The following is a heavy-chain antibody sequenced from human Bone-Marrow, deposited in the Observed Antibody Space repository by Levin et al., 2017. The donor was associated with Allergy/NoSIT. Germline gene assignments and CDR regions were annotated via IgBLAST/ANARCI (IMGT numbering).Heavy chain of an antibody. CDR3: ARGSYNFYDYAMDV. J-gene: IGHJ6*02. V-gene: IGHV1-8*01. Sequence: GASVKVSCKASGYSITTYDINWVRQAAGQGLEWMGWMNPNSGNTGYAQKFQARMTMTRDTSINTAHMELSSLTSEDTAVYYCARGSYNFYDYAMDVWGQGTTVTVSS. D-gene: IGHD3-10*01. CDR1: GYSITTYD. CDR2: MNPNSGNT.